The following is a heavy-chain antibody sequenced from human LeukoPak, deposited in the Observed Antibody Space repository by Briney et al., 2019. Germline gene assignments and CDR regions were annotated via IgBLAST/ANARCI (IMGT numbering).Heavy chain of an antibody. CDR1: GFTFSSYW. D-gene: IGHD4-17*01. CDR3: ARGDGLYYYYYMDV. V-gene: IGHV3-7*01. CDR2: IKQDGSEK. Sequence: PGGSLRLSCAASGFTFSSYWMSWVRQAPGKGLEWVANIKQDGSEKYYVDSVKGRFTISRDNAKNSLYLQMNSLRAEDTAVYYCARGDGLYYYYYMDVWGKGTTVTVSS. J-gene: IGHJ6*03.